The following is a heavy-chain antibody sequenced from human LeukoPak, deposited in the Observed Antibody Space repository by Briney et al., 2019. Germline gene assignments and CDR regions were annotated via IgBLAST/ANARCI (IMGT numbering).Heavy chain of an antibody. V-gene: IGHV3-11*06. CDR3: ARVHWYFDF. Sequence: GGSLRLSCAASGFTFSDYYMSWIRQAPGKGLEWVSYISSRSSNTNYADSVKGRFTIPRDNAKNSLYLQMNSLRAEDTAVYYCARVHWYFDFWGRGTLVTVSS. CDR2: ISSRSSNT. J-gene: IGHJ2*01. D-gene: IGHD4/OR15-4a*01. CDR1: GFTFSDYY.